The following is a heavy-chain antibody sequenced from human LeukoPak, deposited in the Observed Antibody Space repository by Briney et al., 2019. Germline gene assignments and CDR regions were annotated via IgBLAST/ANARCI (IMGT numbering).Heavy chain of an antibody. CDR3: TTGPYDYGSGTYYH. D-gene: IGHD3-10*01. Sequence: GGSLRLSCAASGFTFRNAWMSWVRQAPGKGLEWVGRIKSKTDGGTTDYAAPVKGRFTISRDDSKNTLYVQMNSLKTEDTAVYYCTTGPYDYGSGTYYHWGQGTLVTVSS. CDR2: IKSKTDGGTT. V-gene: IGHV3-15*01. CDR1: GFTFRNAW. J-gene: IGHJ4*02.